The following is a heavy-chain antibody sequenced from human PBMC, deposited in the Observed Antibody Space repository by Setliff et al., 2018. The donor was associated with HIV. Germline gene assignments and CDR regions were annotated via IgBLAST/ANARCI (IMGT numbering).Heavy chain of an antibody. CDR3: ARTTTVTTEV. CDR2: INPNNGGT. D-gene: IGHD4-17*01. V-gene: IGHV1-2*06. CDR1: GGTFSSYA. J-gene: IGHJ4*02. Sequence: ASVKVSCKASGGTFSSYAISWVRQAPGHGPEWLGRINPNNGGTDYAQKFQGRVTMTTDTSVSTAYMEVSSLTSDDTAVYYCARTTTVTTEVWGQGTLVTVSS.